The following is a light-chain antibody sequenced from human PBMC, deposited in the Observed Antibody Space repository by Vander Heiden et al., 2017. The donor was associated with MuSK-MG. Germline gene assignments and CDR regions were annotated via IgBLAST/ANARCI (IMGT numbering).Light chain of an antibody. CDR3: QQYCNSPLFT. Sequence: ELVLTQSPGTLSLSPGERATLSCRASQSVSSMSLAWYQQKPGQAPRLLIYDASRRATGIPDRFSGTGSGTDFTLTISRLEPEDFAVYFCQQYCNSPLFTFGPGTKVXLK. J-gene: IGKJ3*01. CDR2: DAS. V-gene: IGKV3-20*01. CDR1: QSVSSMS.